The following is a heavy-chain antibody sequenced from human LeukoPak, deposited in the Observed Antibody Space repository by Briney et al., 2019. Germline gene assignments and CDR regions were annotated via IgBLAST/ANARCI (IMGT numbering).Heavy chain of an antibody. D-gene: IGHD2-2*01. CDR3: AKGGPYCSSTSCPKGFRYYFDY. CDR1: GLTFSSYA. V-gene: IGHV3-23*01. J-gene: IGHJ4*02. CDR2: ISGSGGST. Sequence: PGGSLRLSCAASGLTFSSYAMSWVRQAPGKGLEWVSAISGSGGSTYYADSVKGRFTISRDNSKNTLYLQMNSLRAEDTAVYYCAKGGPYCSSTSCPKGFRYYFDYWGQGTLVTVSS.